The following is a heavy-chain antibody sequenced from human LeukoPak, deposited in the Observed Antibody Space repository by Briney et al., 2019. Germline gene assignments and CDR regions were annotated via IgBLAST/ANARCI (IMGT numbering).Heavy chain of an antibody. J-gene: IGHJ5*02. V-gene: IGHV4-39*07. CDR1: GVSISSSYYH. Sequence: SETLSLTCTVSGVSISSSYYHWGWIRPPPGKGLEWIGSIYYSGNTYYNPSLKSPVTISVDTSKNQFSLKLTSVTAADTATYYCARDFINYGGIAVAGTGWFDPWDQGTLVTVSS. CDR2: IYYSGNT. CDR3: ARDFINYGGIAVAGTGWFDP. D-gene: IGHD6-19*01.